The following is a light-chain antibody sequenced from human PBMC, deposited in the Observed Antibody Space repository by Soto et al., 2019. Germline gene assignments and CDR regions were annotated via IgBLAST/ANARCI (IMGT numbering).Light chain of an antibody. CDR2: DAS. Sequence: EIVLTQSPATLSLSPGERATLSCGASQSVSSGYLAWYQQKPGLAPRLLIYDASSRATGIPDRFSGSGSGTDFTLTISRLEPEDFAVYYCLQYGSSPWTFGQGTRVEIK. V-gene: IGKV3D-20*01. CDR1: QSVSSGY. CDR3: LQYGSSPWT. J-gene: IGKJ1*01.